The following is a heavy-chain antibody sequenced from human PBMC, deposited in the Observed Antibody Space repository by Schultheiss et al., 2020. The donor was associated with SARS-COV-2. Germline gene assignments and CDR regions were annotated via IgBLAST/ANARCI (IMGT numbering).Heavy chain of an antibody. D-gene: IGHD4-23*01. V-gene: IGHV3-30-3*01. CDR1: GFTFSSYA. CDR2: ISYDGSNK. CDR3: RGGYGGNSDY. J-gene: IGHJ4*02. Sequence: GGSLRLSCAASGFTFSSYAMHWVRQAPGKGLEWVAVISYDGSNKYYADSVKGRFTISRDNSQKTMHLQMSSLRIEDTAVYYCRGGYGGNSDYWGQGIRVTVSS.